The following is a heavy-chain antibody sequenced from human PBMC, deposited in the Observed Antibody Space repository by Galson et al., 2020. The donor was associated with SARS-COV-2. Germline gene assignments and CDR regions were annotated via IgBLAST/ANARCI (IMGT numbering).Heavy chain of an antibody. CDR2: IYSEGSST. J-gene: IGHJ4*02. D-gene: IGHD7-27*01. CDR1: GFTFSSYW. V-gene: IGHV3-74*01. Sequence: GGSLRLSCAASGFTFSSYWMPWVRQAPGKGLVWVSRIYSEGSSTSYADSVKGRFTISGDNAKNTLYLQMNRLRAEDTAVYYCARGDMGNDYFDYWGQGTLVTVSS. CDR3: ARGDMGNDYFDY.